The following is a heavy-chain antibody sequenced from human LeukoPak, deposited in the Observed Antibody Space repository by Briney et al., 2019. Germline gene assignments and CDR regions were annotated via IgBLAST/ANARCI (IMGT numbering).Heavy chain of an antibody. V-gene: IGHV6-1*01. CDR2: TYYRSKWYN. Sequence: SQTLSLTCVIYGDSVSSDSAVWNWLRQSPSRGLEWLGRTYYRSKWYNDYAVSVKSRLNINPDTSKNQFSLQLNSVTPEDTAVYYYARVVSSGLNWFDPWGQGTLVAVSS. CDR3: ARVVSSGLNWFDP. D-gene: IGHD6-19*01. CDR1: GDSVSSDSAV. J-gene: IGHJ5*02.